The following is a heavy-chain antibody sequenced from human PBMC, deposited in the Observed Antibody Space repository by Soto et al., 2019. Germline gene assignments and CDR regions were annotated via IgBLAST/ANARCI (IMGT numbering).Heavy chain of an antibody. V-gene: IGHV3-23*01. Sequence: EVQLLESGGGLVHPGGSLRLSCAASGFTFSSYAMGWVRQAPGKGLEWVAAISGSGENTYHPDSVKGRFTISRDNSKNTLVLQMNSLRAEDTAVYYCAKDLGLGGGSCYGDWGQGTLVTVSS. J-gene: IGHJ4*02. CDR1: GFTFSSYA. CDR2: ISGSGENT. CDR3: AKDLGLGGGSCYGD. D-gene: IGHD2-15*01.